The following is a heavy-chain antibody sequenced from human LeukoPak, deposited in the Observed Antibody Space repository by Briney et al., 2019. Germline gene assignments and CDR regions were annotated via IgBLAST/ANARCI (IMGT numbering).Heavy chain of an antibody. J-gene: IGHJ4*02. V-gene: IGHV1-18*01. D-gene: IGHD4-17*01. Sequence: ASVKVSCKASGYTFTSYGITWVRQAPGQGLEWMGWISAYNGNTNYAQKLQGRVTVTTDTPTNTAYTELRSLRSDDTAVYYCARGDYDFDYWGQGTLVTVSS. CDR2: ISAYNGNT. CDR1: GYTFTSYG. CDR3: ARGDYDFDY.